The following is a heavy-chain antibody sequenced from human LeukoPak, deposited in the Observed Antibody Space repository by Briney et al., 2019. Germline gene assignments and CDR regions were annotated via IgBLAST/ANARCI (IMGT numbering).Heavy chain of an antibody. V-gene: IGHV4-39*07. CDR1: GGSISSSSYY. CDR2: IYYSGST. Sequence: SETLSLTCTVSGGSISSSSYYWGWIRQPPGKGLEWIGSIYYSGSTYYNPSLKSRVTISVDTSKNQFSLNLYSVTAADTAVYYCARRPPPGRQLRGWDYYGMDVWGQGTAVTVSS. D-gene: IGHD2-2*01. CDR3: ARRPPPGRQLRGWDYYGMDV. J-gene: IGHJ6*02.